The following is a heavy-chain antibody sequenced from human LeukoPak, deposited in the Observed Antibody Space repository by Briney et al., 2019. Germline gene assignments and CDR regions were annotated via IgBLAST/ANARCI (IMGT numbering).Heavy chain of an antibody. V-gene: IGHV3-30*18. CDR1: EFTFSSYG. D-gene: IGHD2-21*01. Sequence: PGRSLRLSCAASEFTFSSYGMHWVRQAPGKGLEWVAVISYDGSNKYYADSVKGRFTISRDNSKNTLYLQMNSLRAEDTAVYYCAKEMLLSYYYYGMDVWGQGTTVTVSS. CDR3: AKEMLLSYYYYGMDV. CDR2: ISYDGSNK. J-gene: IGHJ6*02.